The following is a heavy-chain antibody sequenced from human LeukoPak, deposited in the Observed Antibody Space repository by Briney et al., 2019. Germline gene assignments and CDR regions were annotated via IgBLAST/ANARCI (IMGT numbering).Heavy chain of an antibody. Sequence: GSSVKVSCKASGGTFSSYAISWVRQAPGQGLEWMGGIIPIFGTANYAQKFQGRVTITTDESTSTAYMELSSLRSEDTAVYYCARMGPFGEYYYYMDVWGKGTTVTVSS. CDR1: GGTFSSYA. CDR2: IIPIFGTA. V-gene: IGHV1-69*05. J-gene: IGHJ6*03. CDR3: ARMGPFGEYYYYMDV. D-gene: IGHD3-16*01.